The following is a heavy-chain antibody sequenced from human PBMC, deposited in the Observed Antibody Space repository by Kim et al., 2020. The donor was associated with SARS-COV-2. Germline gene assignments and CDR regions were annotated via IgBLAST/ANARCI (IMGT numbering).Heavy chain of an antibody. CDR3: AGSREAAFDI. D-gene: IGHD1-26*01. Sequence: SKYYADSVKGRFTISRDNSKNTLYLQMNSLRAEDTAVYYCAGSREAAFDIWGQGTMVTVSS. V-gene: IGHV3-53*01. CDR2: SK. J-gene: IGHJ3*02.